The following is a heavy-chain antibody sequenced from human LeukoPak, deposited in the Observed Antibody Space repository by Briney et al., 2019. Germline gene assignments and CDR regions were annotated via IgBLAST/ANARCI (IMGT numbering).Heavy chain of an antibody. CDR1: GFTFSSYA. V-gene: IGHV3-23*01. CDR2: ISGSGGST. J-gene: IGHJ4*02. D-gene: IGHD5-24*01. CDR3: ANFKGKDGIKDHFDY. Sequence: GGSLRLSCAASGFTFSSYAMSWVRQAPGKALEWVSAISGSGGSTYYADSVKGRFTISRDNSKNTVSLQMSSLRVEDTAVYYCANFKGKDGIKDHFDYWGQGTLVTVSS.